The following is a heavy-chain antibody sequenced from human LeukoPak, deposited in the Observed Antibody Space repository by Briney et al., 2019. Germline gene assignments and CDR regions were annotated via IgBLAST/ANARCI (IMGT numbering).Heavy chain of an antibody. CDR2: IYYSGST. J-gene: IGHJ4*02. CDR1: GGFVSGVSYY. CDR3: ASSRAGTPFDY. Sequence: SETLSLTFTVSGGFVSGVSYYWRWIRQPPGKGLEWIGYIYYSGSTNYNPSLKSRVTISVDTSKNQFSLKLSSVTAADTAVYYCASSRAGTPFDYWGQGTLVTVSS. V-gene: IGHV4-61*01. D-gene: IGHD6-19*01.